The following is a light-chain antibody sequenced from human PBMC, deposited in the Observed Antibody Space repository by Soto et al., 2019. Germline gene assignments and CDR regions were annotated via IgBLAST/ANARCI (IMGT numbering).Light chain of an antibody. CDR2: DVN. V-gene: IGLV2-11*01. J-gene: IGLJ3*02. CDR1: SSDVGGYNY. CDR3: CSYAGTYSWV. Sequence: QSALTQPPSVSGSPGQSVTISCTGTSSDVGGYNYVSWYQQHPGRAPKFIIYDVNRRPSGVPDRFSGSKSGHTASLTISGLQAEDEADYSCCSYAGTYSWVFGGGTKLTVL.